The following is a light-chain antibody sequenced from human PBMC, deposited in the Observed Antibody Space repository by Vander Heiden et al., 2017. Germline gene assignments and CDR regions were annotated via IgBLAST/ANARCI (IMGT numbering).Light chain of an antibody. CDR1: QSISSY. J-gene: IGKJ4*01. CDR2: AAS. CDR3: QQRDSTPGT. V-gene: IGKV1-39*01. Sequence: DIQMTQSPSSLSTSVGDRVTITCRASQSISSYLNWYQQKPGKAPKLLIYAASSLQSGVPSRFSGSGSGTDFTLTISRLQPEDFATYYCQQRDSTPGTFGGGTKVDIK.